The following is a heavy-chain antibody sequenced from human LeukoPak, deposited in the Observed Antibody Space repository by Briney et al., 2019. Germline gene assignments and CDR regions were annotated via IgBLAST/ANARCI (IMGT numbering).Heavy chain of an antibody. D-gene: IGHD6-19*01. Sequence: GGSLRLSCAASGFTFSSYWMSWVRQAPGKGLEWVANIKQDGSEKYYVDSVKGRFTISRDNAKNSLYLQMNSLRAEDTAVYYCARDFFSGWYDHDAFDIWGQGTVVTVSS. CDR2: IKQDGSEK. CDR3: ARDFFSGWYDHDAFDI. V-gene: IGHV3-7*01. CDR1: GFTFSSYW. J-gene: IGHJ3*02.